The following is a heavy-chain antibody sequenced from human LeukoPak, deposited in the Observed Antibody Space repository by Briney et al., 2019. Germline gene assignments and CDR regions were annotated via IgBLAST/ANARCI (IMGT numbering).Heavy chain of an antibody. CDR2: IYYSGST. CDR1: GGPISSHY. D-gene: IGHD3/OR15-3a*01. Sequence: SETLSLTCTVPGGPISSHYWSWIRQPPGKGLEWIGYIYYSGSTNYNPSLKSRVTISVDTSKNQFSLKLSSVTAADTAVYYCARGLASDFDYWGQGTLVTVSS. V-gene: IGHV4-59*08. CDR3: ARGLASDFDY. J-gene: IGHJ4*02.